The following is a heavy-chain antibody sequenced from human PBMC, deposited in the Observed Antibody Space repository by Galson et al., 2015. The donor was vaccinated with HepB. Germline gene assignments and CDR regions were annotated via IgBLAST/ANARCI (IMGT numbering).Heavy chain of an antibody. CDR2: IYPGYSDI. D-gene: IGHD3-16*01. V-gene: IGHV5-51*01. CDR1: GFPFTTYR. CDR3: ARHSGGLDF. Sequence: QSGAEVKKPGDSLKISCQVSGFPFTTYRIAWVRQMPGKGLEWMGIIYPGYSDIRYSPSFEGQVTISADESISTAYLQWSSLKASDTALYFCARHSGGLDFWGQGTLVTVSS. J-gene: IGHJ4*02.